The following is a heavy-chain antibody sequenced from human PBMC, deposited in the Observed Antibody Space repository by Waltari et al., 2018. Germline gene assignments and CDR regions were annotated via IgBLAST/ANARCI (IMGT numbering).Heavy chain of an antibody. J-gene: IGHJ4*02. CDR1: GFTFSSYG. D-gene: IGHD2-21*01. CDR2: IWYDGSNK. V-gene: IGHV3-33*06. Sequence: QVQLVESGGGVVQPGRSLRLSCAASGFTFSSYGMHGVRQAPGKGLEWVAVIWYDGSNKYYADSVKGRFTISRDNSKNTLYLQMNSLRAEDTAVYYCAKSTDYSYDYWGQGTLVTVSS. CDR3: AKSTDYSYDY.